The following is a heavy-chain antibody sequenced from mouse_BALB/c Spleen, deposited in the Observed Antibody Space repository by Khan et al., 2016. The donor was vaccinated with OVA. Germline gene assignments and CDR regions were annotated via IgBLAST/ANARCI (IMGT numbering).Heavy chain of an antibody. D-gene: IGHD1-1*01. J-gene: IGHJ1*01. Sequence: EVKLVESGGGLVKPGGSLKLSCAASGFTFSSYAMSWVRQTPEKRLEWVATISSGGNYTYYPDSVKGRFTISRDNAKNTLYLQLSSLMVEDTAMYYCARPPITTVVATSYWFFDVWGAGTTVTVSS. V-gene: IGHV5-9-3*01. CDR2: ISSGGNYT. CDR3: ARPPITTVVATSYWFFDV. CDR1: GFTFSSYA.